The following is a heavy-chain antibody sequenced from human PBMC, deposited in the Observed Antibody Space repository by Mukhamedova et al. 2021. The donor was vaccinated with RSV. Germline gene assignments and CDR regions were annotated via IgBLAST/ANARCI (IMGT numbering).Heavy chain of an antibody. Sequence: GRFTISRDNAKNSLYLQMSSLRAEDTAVYYCARGPQSWHYYYYYGMDVWGQGTTVTVSS. J-gene: IGHJ6*02. CDR3: ARGPQSWHYYYYYGMDV. D-gene: IGHD5-12*01. V-gene: IGHV3-11*06.